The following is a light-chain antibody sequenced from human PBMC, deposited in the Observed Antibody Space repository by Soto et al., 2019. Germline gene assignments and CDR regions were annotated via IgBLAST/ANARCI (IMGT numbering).Light chain of an antibody. V-gene: IGKV3-20*01. CDR3: QQYGASPYT. J-gene: IGKJ2*01. Sequence: EIVLTQSPGTLSLSPGERATLSCRASQSVSSSYLAWYQQKPGQAPRLLIYGASSRATGIPDRFSGSGSGTDCTLTIRRLEPEDFSVYYCQQYGASPYTFGQGTKLETK. CDR1: QSVSSSY. CDR2: GAS.